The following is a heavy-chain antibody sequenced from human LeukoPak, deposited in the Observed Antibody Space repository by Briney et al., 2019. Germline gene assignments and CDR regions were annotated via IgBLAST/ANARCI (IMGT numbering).Heavy chain of an antibody. V-gene: IGHV4-39*07. CDR1: GGSISSSSYY. CDR3: ARDRYDSSGYHGMDV. Sequence: SETLSLTCTVSGGSISSSSYYWGWIRQPPGKGLEWIGSIYYSATTYYNPSLKSRVTISVDTSKNQFSLKLSSVTAADTAVYYCARDRYDSSGYHGMDVWGQGTTVTVSS. J-gene: IGHJ6*02. CDR2: IYYSATT. D-gene: IGHD3-22*01.